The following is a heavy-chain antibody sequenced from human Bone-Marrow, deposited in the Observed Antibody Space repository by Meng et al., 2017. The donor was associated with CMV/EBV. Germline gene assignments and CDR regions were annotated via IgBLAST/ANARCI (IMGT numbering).Heavy chain of an antibody. D-gene: IGHD3-3*01. Sequence: ASVKVSCKASGYTFTGYYMHWVRQAPGQGLEWMGWINPNSGGTNYAQKFQGRVTMTRDTSISTAYMELSRLRSDDTAVYYCARAITDFWSGYYGRPNWFDPWGQGTLVTVSS. CDR2: INPNSGGT. J-gene: IGHJ5*02. CDR3: ARAITDFWSGYYGRPNWFDP. CDR1: GYTFTGYY. V-gene: IGHV1-2*02.